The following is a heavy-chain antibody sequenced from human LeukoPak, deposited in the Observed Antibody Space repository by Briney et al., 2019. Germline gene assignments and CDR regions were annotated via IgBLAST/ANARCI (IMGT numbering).Heavy chain of an antibody. J-gene: IGHJ3*02. V-gene: IGHV1-69*05. CDR1: GGTFSSYA. Sequence: VASVKVSCKASGGTFSSYAISWVRQAPGQGLEWMGGIIPIFGTANYAQKFQGRVTITTDESTSTAYMELSSLRSEDTAVYYCARGDYYDSSGEVRPGDAFDIWGQGTMVTVSS. D-gene: IGHD3-22*01. CDR3: ARGDYYDSSGEVRPGDAFDI. CDR2: IIPIFGTA.